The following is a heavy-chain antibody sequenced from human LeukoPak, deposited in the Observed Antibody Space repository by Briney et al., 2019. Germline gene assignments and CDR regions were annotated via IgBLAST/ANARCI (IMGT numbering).Heavy chain of an antibody. D-gene: IGHD6-13*01. V-gene: IGHV1-2*06. J-gene: IGHJ5*02. CDR2: INPNSGGT. CDR1: GYTFTGYY. Sequence: ASVKVSCKASGYTFTGYYMHWVRQAPGQGLEWMGRINPNSGGTNYAQKFQGRVTMTRDTSVSTAYMELSRLRSEDTAVYYCARGVVAAAGEYNWFDPWGQGTLVTVSS. CDR3: ARGVVAAAGEYNWFDP.